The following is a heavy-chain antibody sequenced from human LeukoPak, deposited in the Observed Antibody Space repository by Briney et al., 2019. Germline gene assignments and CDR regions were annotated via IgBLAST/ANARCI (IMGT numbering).Heavy chain of an antibody. J-gene: IGHJ4*02. D-gene: IGHD6-19*01. CDR2: IIPILGIA. Sequence: SVKVSCKASGGTFSSYAISWVRQAPGQGLEWMGRIIPILGIANYAQKFQGRVTITADKSTSTAYIELSSLRSEDTAVYYCARPGGIAVAEDYWGQGTLVTVSS. CDR1: GGTFSSYA. CDR3: ARPGGIAVAEDY. V-gene: IGHV1-69*04.